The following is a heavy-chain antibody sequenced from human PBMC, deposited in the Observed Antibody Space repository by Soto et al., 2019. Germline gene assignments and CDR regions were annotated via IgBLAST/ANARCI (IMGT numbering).Heavy chain of an antibody. D-gene: IGHD6-13*01. Sequence: PGGSLRLSCAASGFTFTRYEMNWVRQAPGKGLEWILYISTSGSTIYYADSVKGRFTISRDNAKNSLYLQMNSLRAEDTAVYCCAREIAAPGSFDYWGQGTLVAVCS. CDR3: AREIAAPGSFDY. J-gene: IGHJ4*02. CDR1: GFTFTRYE. V-gene: IGHV3-48*03. CDR2: ISTSGSTI.